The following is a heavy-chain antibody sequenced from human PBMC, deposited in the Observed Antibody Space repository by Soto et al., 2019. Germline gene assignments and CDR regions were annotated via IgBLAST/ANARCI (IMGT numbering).Heavy chain of an antibody. CDR2: IIPIFGTA. CDR1: GGTFSSYA. D-gene: IGHD1-26*01. V-gene: IGHV1-69*13. J-gene: IGHJ6*02. Sequence: SVKVSCKASGGTFSSYAISWVRQAPGQGLEWMGGIIPIFGTANYARKFQGRVTITADESTSTAYMELSSLRSEDTAVYYCGRVGYSGSYYIRPGYYVMDVWGQGTTVTVSS. CDR3: GRVGYSGSYYIRPGYYVMDV.